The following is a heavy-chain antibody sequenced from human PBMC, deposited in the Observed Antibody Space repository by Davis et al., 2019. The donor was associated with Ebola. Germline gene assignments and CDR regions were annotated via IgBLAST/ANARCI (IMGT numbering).Heavy chain of an antibody. D-gene: IGHD5-18*01. Sequence: GESLKISCAASGFTFSTYSMSWVRQAPGKGLEWVSSISSDSDYIYYADSAKGRFTISRDNAKNSLYLQMNSLRDEDTAVYYCARDPDTAMASDAFDIWGQGTMVTVSS. CDR3: ARDPDTAMASDAFDI. V-gene: IGHV3-21*01. CDR1: GFTFSTYS. J-gene: IGHJ3*02. CDR2: ISSDSDYI.